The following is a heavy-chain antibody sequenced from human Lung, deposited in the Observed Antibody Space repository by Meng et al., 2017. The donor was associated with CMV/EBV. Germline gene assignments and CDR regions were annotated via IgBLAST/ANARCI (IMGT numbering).Heavy chain of an antibody. D-gene: IGHD2-2*02. J-gene: IGHJ5*02. CDR2: FYYTGSA. V-gene: IGHV4-59*01. CDR3: AREYCASTGCYKGGRFDP. Sequence: SXTXSLXCSVTGASISSFYWTWIRQSPGKGLEWIGYFYYTGSANYNPSLKSRVTISGDTSKNQFSLRLSSVTAADTAVYYCAREYCASTGCYKGGRFDPXGQGTLVTVSS. CDR1: GASISSFY.